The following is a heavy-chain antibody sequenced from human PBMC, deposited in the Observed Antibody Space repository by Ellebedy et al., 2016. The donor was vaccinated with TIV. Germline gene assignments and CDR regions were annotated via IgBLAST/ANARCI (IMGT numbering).Heavy chain of an antibody. D-gene: IGHD2-15*01. V-gene: IGHV4-59*01. CDR2: ISYSGDT. CDR1: GASISTCF. Sequence: SETLSLXXSVSGASISTCFWSWIRQPPGKGLEWIGYISYSGDTNYNPSLQSRVSISQDTSKNRLSLKLTSVTAADTAVYYCARDYCAESGVPNFYYHAIDVWGQGTTVTVSS. J-gene: IGHJ6*02. CDR3: ARDYCAESGVPNFYYHAIDV.